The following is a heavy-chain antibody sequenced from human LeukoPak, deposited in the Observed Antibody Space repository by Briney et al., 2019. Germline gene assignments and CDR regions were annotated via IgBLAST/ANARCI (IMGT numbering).Heavy chain of an antibody. Sequence: SETLSLTCTVSGGSISSYYWSWIRQPAGKGLEWIGRIYTSGSTNYNPSLKSRFTMSVDTSKNQFSLKLSSVTAADTAVYYCAREVARRYYYYYMDVWGKGTTVTVSS. CDR2: IYTSGST. D-gene: IGHD2-15*01. CDR3: AREVARRYYYYYMDV. CDR1: GGSISSYY. V-gene: IGHV4-4*07. J-gene: IGHJ6*03.